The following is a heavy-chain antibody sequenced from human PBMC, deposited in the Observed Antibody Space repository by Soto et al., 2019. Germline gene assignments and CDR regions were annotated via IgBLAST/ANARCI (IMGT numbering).Heavy chain of an antibody. Sequence: GGSLRLSRAASGFTFSSYEMNWVRQAPGKGLEWVSYISSSGSTIYYADSVKGRFTISRDNAKNSLYLQMNSLRAEDTAVYYCARNIAAPYYFDYWGQGTLVTVSS. CDR2: ISSSGSTI. CDR1: GFTFSSYE. J-gene: IGHJ4*02. CDR3: ARNIAAPYYFDY. D-gene: IGHD6-25*01. V-gene: IGHV3-48*03.